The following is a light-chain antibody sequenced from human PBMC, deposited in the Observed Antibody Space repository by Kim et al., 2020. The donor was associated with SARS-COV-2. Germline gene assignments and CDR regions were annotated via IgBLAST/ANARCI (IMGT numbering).Light chain of an antibody. CDR3: GAWDSSLSAWV. V-gene: IGLV1-51*01. CDR1: SSNIGNNY. Sequence: GQKVTISCSASSSNIGNNYVSWYQHLPGTAPKLLIYDNNKRPSGIPDRFSGSKSGTSATLGITGLQTGDEADYYCGAWDSSLSAWVFGGGTQLTVL. CDR2: DNN. J-gene: IGLJ3*02.